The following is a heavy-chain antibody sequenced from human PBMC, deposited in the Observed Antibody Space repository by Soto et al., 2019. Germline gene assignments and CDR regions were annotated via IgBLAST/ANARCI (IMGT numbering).Heavy chain of an antibody. CDR3: ARDDALPDNGRDH. CDR1: GFRFSNYG. V-gene: IGHV3-33*01. J-gene: IGHJ4*02. CDR2: IVADGTGL. D-gene: IGHD1-1*01. Sequence: QVHLVESGGGVVQPGRSLRLSCAASGFRFSNYGMHWVRQAPGKGLEWLAVIVADGTGLHYADSVRGRFTISRDNSKNSPYLHLTSLGADVTAIYFCARDDALPDNGRDHWGQGTLVTVSS.